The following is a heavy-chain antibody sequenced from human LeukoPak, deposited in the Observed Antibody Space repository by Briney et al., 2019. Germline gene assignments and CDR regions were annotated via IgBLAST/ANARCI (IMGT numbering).Heavy chain of an antibody. CDR1: GWSFSGYD. Sequence: SETLALTCAASGWSFSGYDWSWIRQPPGKGLEWFGGIDHGGSTNYNPSLKRRVTISVDTSKNQFSLKLSSVTAADTAVYYCARGCSGYDFWSGYYTHPYYYFYYMDVWGKGTTVTVSS. CDR2: IDHGGST. CDR3: ARGCSGYDFWSGYYTHPYYYFYYMDV. V-gene: IGHV4-34*01. D-gene: IGHD3-3*01. J-gene: IGHJ6*03.